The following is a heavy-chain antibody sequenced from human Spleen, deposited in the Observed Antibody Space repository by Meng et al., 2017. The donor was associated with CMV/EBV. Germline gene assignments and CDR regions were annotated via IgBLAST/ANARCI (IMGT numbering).Heavy chain of an antibody. V-gene: IGHV3-53*01. J-gene: IGHJ4*02. CDR3: AKGCSDYRCYIQN. CDR1: GFTVSSNY. Sequence: GESLKISCTASGFTVSSNYMSWVRRAPGKGLDWVSTLYRGGETFYANSVMGRFIISRDNSKNTLYLQMNSLRAEDTAVYYCAKGCSDYRCYIQNWGQGTLVTVSS. D-gene: IGHD2-15*01. CDR2: LYRGGET.